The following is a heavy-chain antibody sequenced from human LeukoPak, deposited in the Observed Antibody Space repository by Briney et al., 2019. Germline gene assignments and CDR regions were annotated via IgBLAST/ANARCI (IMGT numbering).Heavy chain of an antibody. CDR3: ARRGIAAAGYDY. Sequence: PSETLSLTCTVSGGSISSYYWSWIRQPPGKGLEWIGYISYSGSTSYNPSLKSRVTISVDTSKNQFSLNLSSVTAADTAVYYCARRGIAAAGYDYWGQGTLVTVSS. CDR2: ISYSGST. D-gene: IGHD6-13*01. V-gene: IGHV4-59*08. J-gene: IGHJ4*02. CDR1: GGSISSYY.